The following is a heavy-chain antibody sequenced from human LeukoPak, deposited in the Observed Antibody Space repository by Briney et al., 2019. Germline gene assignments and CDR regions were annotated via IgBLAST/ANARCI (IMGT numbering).Heavy chain of an antibody. CDR3: VKPYYTGKEFYYFDY. CDR2: ISSSSSYI. D-gene: IGHD4-23*01. J-gene: IGHJ4*02. Sequence: GGSLRVSCAASGFTFSSYTMNWVRQAPGKGLEWVSSISSSSSYIYYADSLKGRFTISRDNAKNSLYLQMNSLRAEDTAVFYCVKPYYTGKEFYYFDYWGQGTLVTVSS. V-gene: IGHV3-21*01. CDR1: GFTFSSYT.